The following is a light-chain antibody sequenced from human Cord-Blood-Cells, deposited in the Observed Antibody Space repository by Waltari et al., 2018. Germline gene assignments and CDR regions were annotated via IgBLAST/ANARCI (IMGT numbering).Light chain of an antibody. CDR2: EDN. CDR3: QSYDSSNHYV. Sequence: NFMLTQPHSVSESPGKTVTISCTRSSGSIASNYVQWYQQRPGSSPTTVIYEDNQVPSGVPDRFSGSIDSSSNSASLTISGLKTEDEADYYCQSYDSSNHYVFGTGTKVTVL. V-gene: IGLV6-57*01. J-gene: IGLJ1*01. CDR1: SGSIASNY.